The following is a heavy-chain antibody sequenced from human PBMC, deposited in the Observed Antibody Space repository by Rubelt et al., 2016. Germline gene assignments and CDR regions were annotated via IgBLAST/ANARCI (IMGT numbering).Heavy chain of an antibody. J-gene: IGHJ4*02. Sequence: EVQLLESGGGMVQPGGSLRLSCAASGFTVSSNYMSWVRQPPGKGLEWVSVIYSGGSTYYADSVKGRFTISRHNSKNTLYLQINSLGAEETAVYYCARGRDYGDYWGQGTLVTVSS. CDR2: IYSGGST. CDR3: ARGRDYGDY. CDR1: GFTVSSNY. V-gene: IGHV3-53*04.